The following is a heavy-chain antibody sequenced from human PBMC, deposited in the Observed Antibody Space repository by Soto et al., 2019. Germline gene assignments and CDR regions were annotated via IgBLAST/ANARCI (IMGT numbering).Heavy chain of an antibody. CDR1: GFTFSSYG. D-gene: IGHD1-1*01. J-gene: IGHJ5*02. CDR2: ISYDGSNK. Sequence: GGSLRLSCAASGFTFSSYGMHWVRQAPGKGLEWVAVISYDGSNKYYADSVKGRFTISRDNSKNTLYLQMNSLRAEDTAVYYSAKVSRGTIRGNCFDPWGQGTLVTVSS. CDR3: AKVSRGTIRGNCFDP. V-gene: IGHV3-30*18.